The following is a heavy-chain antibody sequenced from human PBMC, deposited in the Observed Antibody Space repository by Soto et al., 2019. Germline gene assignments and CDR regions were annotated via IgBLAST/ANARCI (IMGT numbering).Heavy chain of an antibody. CDR1: GYSFTTYW. CDR3: ARHTSFSSSSAWLDL. Sequence: PXESLKISCKASGYSFTTYWIAWVRQMPGKGLEWMGIIYPGDSDTRYSPSFQGQVTISADNSITTAYLQWSSLKASDTAMYYCARHTSFSSSSAWLDLWGQGTLVTVSS. V-gene: IGHV5-51*01. CDR2: IYPGDSDT. J-gene: IGHJ5*02. D-gene: IGHD6-6*01.